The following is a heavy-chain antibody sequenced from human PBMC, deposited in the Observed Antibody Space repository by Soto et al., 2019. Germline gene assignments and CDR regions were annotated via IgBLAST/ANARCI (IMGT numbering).Heavy chain of an antibody. J-gene: IGHJ4*02. CDR3: AKASDYDDIFTGLH. CDR2: ISGSGGSA. D-gene: IGHD3-9*01. Sequence: EVQLLESGGGLVQPGGSLRISCAASGFTFSSYAMSWVRQAPGKGLECLSTISGSGGSAYYADSVKGRFTITRDNSKNTLHLQMNSLRAEDTAVYYCAKASDYDDIFTGLHWGQGTLVTVSA. CDR1: GFTFSSYA. V-gene: IGHV3-23*01.